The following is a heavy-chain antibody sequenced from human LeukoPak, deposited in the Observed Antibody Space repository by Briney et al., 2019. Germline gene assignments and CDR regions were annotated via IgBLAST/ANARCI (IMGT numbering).Heavy chain of an antibody. CDR3: ARGKRYCSSTSCYRGAFDI. CDR2: INHSGST. Sequence: SETLSLTCAVYGGSFSGYYRSWIRQPPGKGLEWIGEINHSGSTNYNPSLKSRVTISVDTSKNQFSLKLSSVTAADTAVYYCARGKRYCSSTSCYRGAFDIWGQGTMVTVSS. V-gene: IGHV4-34*01. D-gene: IGHD2-2*01. J-gene: IGHJ3*02. CDR1: GGSFSGYY.